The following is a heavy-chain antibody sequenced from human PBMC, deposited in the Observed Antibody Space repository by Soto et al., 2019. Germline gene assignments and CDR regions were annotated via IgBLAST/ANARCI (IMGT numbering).Heavy chain of an antibody. Sequence: PSETLSLTCTVSGGSINNSRYYWGWIRQSPGKGLEWIGTIYYSGSTYYDPSFKSRVTMSVDTSQNQFFLNLSSVTAADTAVYYCARPRVPGSYSYGLDVWGQGTTVTVSS. CDR1: GGSINNSRYY. V-gene: IGHV4-39*01. CDR2: IYYSGST. J-gene: IGHJ6*02. D-gene: IGHD3-10*01. CDR3: ARPRVPGSYSYGLDV.